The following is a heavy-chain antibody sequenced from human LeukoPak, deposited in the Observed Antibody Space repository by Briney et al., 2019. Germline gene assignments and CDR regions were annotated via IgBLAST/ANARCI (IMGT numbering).Heavy chain of an antibody. CDR3: ARQRYSSSWYQRWNLNWFDP. CDR2: INHSGST. V-gene: IGHV4-34*01. D-gene: IGHD6-13*01. Sequence: SETLSLTCAVYGGSFSGYYWSWIRQPPGKGLEWIGEINHSGSTNYNPSLKSRVTISVDTSKNQFSLKLSSVTAADTAVYYCARQRYSSSWYQRWNLNWFDPWGQGTLVTVSS. CDR1: GGSFSGYY. J-gene: IGHJ5*02.